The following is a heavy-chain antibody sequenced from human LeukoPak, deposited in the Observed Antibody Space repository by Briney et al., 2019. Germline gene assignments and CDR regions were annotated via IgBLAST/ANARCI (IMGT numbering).Heavy chain of an antibody. CDR1: GGSISSYY. CDR2: IYYSGST. D-gene: IGHD6-25*01. V-gene: IGHV4-59*08. Sequence: PSETLSLTCGVSGGSISSYYWSWIRQPPGKGLEWIGYIYYSGSTNYKPSLKSRVTISLDTSTKQFSLKLGSVTAADTAVYYCARHGGVAATMELDYWGQGTLVSVSS. J-gene: IGHJ4*02. CDR3: ARHGGVAATMELDY.